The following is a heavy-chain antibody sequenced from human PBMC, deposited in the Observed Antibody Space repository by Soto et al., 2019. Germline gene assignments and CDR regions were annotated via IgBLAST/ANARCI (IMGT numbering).Heavy chain of an antibody. Sequence: SETLSLTCAVYGGSFSGYYWTWIRQSPEKGLEWIGEVNHSGTTYYNPSLKTRVTISVHTPKNQFSLKMSSVTAADTAVYYCARGIGYCSSINCYSSRRLRFDSWGQGTLVTVS. CDR3: ARGIGYCSSINCYSSRRLRFDS. CDR1: GGSFSGYY. V-gene: IGHV4-34*01. CDR2: VNHSGTT. J-gene: IGHJ4*02. D-gene: IGHD2-2*01.